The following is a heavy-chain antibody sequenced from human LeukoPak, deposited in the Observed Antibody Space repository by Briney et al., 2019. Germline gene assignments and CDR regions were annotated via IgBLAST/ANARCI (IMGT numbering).Heavy chain of an antibody. CDR3: ASRKARAYYYCYMDV. CDR1: GGTFSSYA. V-gene: IGHV1-69*13. Sequence: GASVKVSCKASGGTFSSYAISWVRQAPGQGLEWMGGIIPIFGTANYAQKFQGRVTITADESTSTAYMELSSLRSEDTAVYYCASRKARAYYYCYMDVWGKGTTVTVSS. CDR2: IIPIFGTA. D-gene: IGHD3-10*01. J-gene: IGHJ6*03.